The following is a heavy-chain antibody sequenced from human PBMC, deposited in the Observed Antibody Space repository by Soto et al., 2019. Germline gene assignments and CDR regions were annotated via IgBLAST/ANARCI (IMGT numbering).Heavy chain of an antibody. CDR3: ARNGLWQLSTHPNFDY. CDR1: GYTFTSYG. D-gene: IGHD2-15*01. J-gene: IGHJ4*02. CDR2: ISAYNGNT. Sequence: ASVKVSCKASGYTFTSYGISWVRQAPGQGLEWMGWISAYNGNTNYAQKLQGRVTMTTDTSTSTAYMELRSLRSDDTAVYYCARNGLWQLSTHPNFDYWGQGTLVTVSS. V-gene: IGHV1-18*01.